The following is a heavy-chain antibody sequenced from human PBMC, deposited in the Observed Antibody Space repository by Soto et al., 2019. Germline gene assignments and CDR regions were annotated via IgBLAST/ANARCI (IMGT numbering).Heavy chain of an antibody. V-gene: IGHV4-59*08. Sequence: QLQLQESDPGLVKPSETLSLTCTVSGGSISSYYWSWIRQPPGKGLEWIGYIYYSGSTNYNPSLKSRVTISVDTSKNQFSLKLNSMTAADTAVYYCARHNYGSGSTYFDYWGQGTLVTVSS. J-gene: IGHJ4*02. CDR2: IYYSGST. CDR1: GGSISSYY. D-gene: IGHD3-10*01. CDR3: ARHNYGSGSTYFDY.